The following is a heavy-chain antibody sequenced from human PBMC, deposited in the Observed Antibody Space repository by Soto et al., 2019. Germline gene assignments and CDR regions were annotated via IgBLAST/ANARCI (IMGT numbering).Heavy chain of an antibody. Sequence: QVQLVESGGGLVKPGGSLRLSCAASGFTFSDFYMTWVRQAPGKGLEWVSYVSGSGFSKYYADSVKDRFTISRDNAKKSLYLQMNSLRAEDTAVYYCARVVDSGYYPDYWGQGTLVTVSS. V-gene: IGHV3-11*01. J-gene: IGHJ4*02. CDR1: GFTFSDFY. D-gene: IGHD3-22*01. CDR2: VSGSGFSK. CDR3: ARVVDSGYYPDY.